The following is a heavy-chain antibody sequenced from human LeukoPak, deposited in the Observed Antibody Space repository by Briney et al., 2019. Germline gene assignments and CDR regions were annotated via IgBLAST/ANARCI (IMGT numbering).Heavy chain of an antibody. V-gene: IGHV3-23*01. Sequence: GGSLRLSCAASGFTFSSYAMSWVRQAPGKGLEWVSAISGSGGSTYYADSVKGRFTISRDNSKNTLYLQMNSLRAEGTAVYYCAKNYVGAASSDWFDPWGQGTLVTVSS. D-gene: IGHD1-26*01. CDR3: AKNYVGAASSDWFDP. CDR2: ISGSGGST. CDR1: GFTFSSYA. J-gene: IGHJ5*02.